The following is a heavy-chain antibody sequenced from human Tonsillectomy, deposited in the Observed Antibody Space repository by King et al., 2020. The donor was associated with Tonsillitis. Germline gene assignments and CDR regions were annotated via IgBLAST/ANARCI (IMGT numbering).Heavy chain of an antibody. CDR1: GFTFDDYA. V-gene: IGHV3-9*01. CDR3: AKATSAGVLAGWYFVL. D-gene: IGHD2/OR15-2a*01. Sequence: VQLVESGGGLVQPGRSLRLSCAASGFTFDDYAMHWVRQAPGKGLEWVSGISWNSGSIGYADSVKGRFTISRDNAKNSLYLQMNSLRAEDTALYYCAKATSAGVLAGWYFVLWGRGTLVTVSS. J-gene: IGHJ2*01. CDR2: ISWNSGSI.